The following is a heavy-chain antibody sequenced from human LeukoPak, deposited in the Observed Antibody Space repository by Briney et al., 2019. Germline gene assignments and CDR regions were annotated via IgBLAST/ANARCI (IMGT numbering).Heavy chain of an antibody. CDR3: AKGFRSGTYPLDY. V-gene: IGHV3-23*01. CDR2: ISGSGGST. CDR1: GFTFNKFA. J-gene: IGHJ4*02. Sequence: GGSLRLSCAASGFTFNKFAMSWVRQAPRKGLEWVSGISGSGGSTYYAGSVKGRFTISRDNSKNTLYMQMNSLRAEETAVYYCAKGFRSGTYPLDYWGQGTLVTVSS. D-gene: IGHD3-10*01.